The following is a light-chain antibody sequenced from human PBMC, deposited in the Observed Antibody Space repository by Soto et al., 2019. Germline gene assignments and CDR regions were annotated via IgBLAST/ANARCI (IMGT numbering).Light chain of an antibody. J-gene: IGKJ1*01. CDR3: QQYGSSPPWT. CDR2: GAS. CDR1: QSVSSSY. V-gene: IGKV3-20*01. Sequence: EIGLTQSPGTLSLSPGERATLSCRASQSVSSSYLAWYQQKPGQAPRLLIYGASSRATGIPDRFSGSGYGTDFTLTISRLEPEDFAVYYCQQYGSSPPWTFGQGTKVEIK.